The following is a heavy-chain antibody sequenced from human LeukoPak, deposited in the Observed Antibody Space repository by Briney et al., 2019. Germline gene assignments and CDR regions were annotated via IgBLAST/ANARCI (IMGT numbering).Heavy chain of an antibody. CDR2: IKADGSEK. CDR3: SFSLNY. CDR1: GFTFGDYA. V-gene: IGHV3-7*01. J-gene: IGHJ4*02. Sequence: GGSLRLSCTASGFTFGDYAMSWFRQAPGKGLEWVANIKADGSEKYYVDSVRGRFTISRDNAKNSLDLQMNSLRAEDTAVYYCSFSLNYWGQGTLVTVSS.